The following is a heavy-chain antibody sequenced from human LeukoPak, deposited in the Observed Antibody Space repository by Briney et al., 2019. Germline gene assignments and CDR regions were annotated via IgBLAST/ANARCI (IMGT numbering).Heavy chain of an antibody. V-gene: IGHV3-11*01. Sequence: GGSLRLSCAASGFPFSDYYMSWIRQAPGKGLEWVSYISRRGSTIYYAVSVKGGFSISRDNAKNSLYLQQNSLRAEDTAAYYCASGGERLSIGDSYGYWGQGTLITVSS. D-gene: IGHD5-18*01. J-gene: IGHJ4*02. CDR2: ISRRGSTI. CDR1: GFPFSDYY. CDR3: ASGGERLSIGDSYGY.